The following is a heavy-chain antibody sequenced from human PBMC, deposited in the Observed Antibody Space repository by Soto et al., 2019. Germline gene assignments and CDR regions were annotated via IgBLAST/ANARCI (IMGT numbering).Heavy chain of an antibody. D-gene: IGHD3-9*01. J-gene: IGHJ3*02. CDR1: GGSFSTYY. V-gene: IGHV4-34*01. CDR2: INHSGSN. Sequence: SETLSLTCVVSGGSFSTYYYNWIRQSPGKGLEWIGEINHSGSNNYSPSLKSRVTMSLDTSKSQFSLKLTSVTAADTAVYYCARGGSNDWQVAFDIWGQGTMVT. CDR3: ARGGSNDWQVAFDI.